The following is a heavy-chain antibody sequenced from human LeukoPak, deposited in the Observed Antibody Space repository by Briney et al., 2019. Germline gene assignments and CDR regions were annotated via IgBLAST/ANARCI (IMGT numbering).Heavy chain of an antibody. CDR1: GLTLRNYA. D-gene: IGHD3-22*01. CDR3: AKRDAGGYYYFDS. J-gene: IGHJ4*02. CDR2: FSVIGGGT. V-gene: IGHV3-23*01. Sequence: GGSLRLSCSASGLTLRNYAMSWVRQAPGKGLEWVSTFSVIGGGTYYADSVKGRFTVSKDNSKNPLFLQMTSLRAEDTALYYCAKRDAGGYYYFDSWGQGTLVTVSS.